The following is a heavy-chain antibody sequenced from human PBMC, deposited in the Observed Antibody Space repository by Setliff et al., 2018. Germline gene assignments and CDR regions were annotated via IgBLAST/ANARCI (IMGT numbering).Heavy chain of an antibody. CDR2: INNDRSVT. Sequence: GGSLRLSCAASGFTLSHNWMNWVRQGPGKGLVWVSYINNDRSVTKYGDSVKGRFTISGDNAKNTLYLQMNSLRAEDTAVYYCVRDGAGAFDYWGQGALVTVSS. CDR1: GFTLSHNW. CDR3: VRDGAGAFDY. D-gene: IGHD1-26*01. J-gene: IGHJ4*02. V-gene: IGHV3-74*01.